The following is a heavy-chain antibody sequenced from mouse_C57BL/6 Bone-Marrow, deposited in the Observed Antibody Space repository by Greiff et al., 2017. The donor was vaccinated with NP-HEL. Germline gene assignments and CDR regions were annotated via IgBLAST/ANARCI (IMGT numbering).Heavy chain of an antibody. J-gene: IGHJ2*01. CDR1: GYTFTCYW. CDR2: IYPGSGST. V-gene: IGHV1-55*01. CDR3: ARERGPRDYFDY. Sequence: QVQLQQPGAELVKPGASVKMSCKASGYTFTCYWITWVKQRPGQGLEWIGDIYPGSGSTNYNEKFKSKATLTVDTSSSTAYMQLSSLTSEDSAVYYCARERGPRDYFDYWGQGTTLTVSS.